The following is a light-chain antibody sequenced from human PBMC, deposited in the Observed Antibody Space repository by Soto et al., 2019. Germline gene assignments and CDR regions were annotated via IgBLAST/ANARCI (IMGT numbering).Light chain of an antibody. CDR1: QSISSY. V-gene: IGKV1-39*01. CDR2: AAS. Sequence: DIQMTQSPSSLSASVGDRVTITCRASQSISSYLNWYQQKPGKAPNLLIYAASSLQSGVPSRFSVSGSGTDYTLTISSLQPEDVATYYCQQSYSTPSFGQGTKVEIK. J-gene: IGKJ1*01. CDR3: QQSYSTPS.